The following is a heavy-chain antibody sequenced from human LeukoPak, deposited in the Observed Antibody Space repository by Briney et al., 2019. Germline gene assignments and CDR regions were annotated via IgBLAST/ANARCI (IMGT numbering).Heavy chain of an antibody. CDR2: INPSGGST. V-gene: IGHV1-46*01. CDR1: GYTFTSYY. CDR3: ANYGGWVGGSGSNHAFDI. Sequence: ASVKVSCKASGYTFTSYYMHWVRQAPGQGLEWMGIINPSGGSTSYAQKFQGRVTMTRDTSTSTVCMELSSPRSEDTAVYYCANYGGWVGGSGSNHAFDIWGQGTMVTVSS. J-gene: IGHJ3*02. D-gene: IGHD3-10*01.